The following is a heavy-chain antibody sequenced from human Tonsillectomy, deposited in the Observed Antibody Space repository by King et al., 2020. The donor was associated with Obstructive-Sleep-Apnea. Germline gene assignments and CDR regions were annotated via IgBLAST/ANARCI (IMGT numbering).Heavy chain of an antibody. Sequence: VQLVESGGGLVQPGGSLRLSCAASGFTFSSYDMHWVRHATGKGLEWVSAIGSAGDTYYPGSVKGRFTISRENAKNSLYLQMNSLRAGDTAVYYCARVSSAHHYGMDVWGHGTTVTVSS. CDR2: IGSAGDT. D-gene: IGHD3-22*01. CDR1: GFTFSSYD. CDR3: ARVSSAHHYGMDV. J-gene: IGHJ6*02. V-gene: IGHV3-13*04.